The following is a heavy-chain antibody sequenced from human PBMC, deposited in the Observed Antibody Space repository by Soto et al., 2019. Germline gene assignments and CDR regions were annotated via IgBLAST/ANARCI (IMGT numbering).Heavy chain of an antibody. Sequence: GGSLRLSCAASGFTFSSYGMHWVRQAPGKGLEWMAVISYDGSNKYYADSVKGRFTISRDNSKNTLYLQMNSLRAEDTAVYYCAIYSSGWYPLDYWGQGTLVTVS. CDR1: GFTFSSYG. D-gene: IGHD6-19*01. V-gene: IGHV3-30*03. CDR2: ISYDGSNK. CDR3: AIYSSGWYPLDY. J-gene: IGHJ4*02.